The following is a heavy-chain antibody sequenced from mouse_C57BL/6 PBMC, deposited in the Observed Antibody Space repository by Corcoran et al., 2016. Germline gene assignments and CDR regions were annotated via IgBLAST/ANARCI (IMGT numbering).Heavy chain of an antibody. CDR2: INTYSGVP. Sequence: QIQLVQSGPELKKPGETVKISCKASGYTFTTYGMSWVKQAPGKGLKWMGWINTYSGVPTYADDFKGRFAFSLETSASTAYLQINNFKNEDTATYFCAREAIYYYGTGGFAYWGQGTLVTVSA. V-gene: IGHV9-3*01. J-gene: IGHJ3*01. CDR3: AREAIYYYGTGGFAY. CDR1: GYTFTTYG. D-gene: IGHD1-1*01.